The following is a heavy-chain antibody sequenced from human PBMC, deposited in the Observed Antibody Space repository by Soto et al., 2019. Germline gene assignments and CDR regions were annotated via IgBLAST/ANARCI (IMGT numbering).Heavy chain of an antibody. CDR2: ISAYNGNT. J-gene: IGHJ6*02. CDR3: ARPLDYYYYAMDA. V-gene: IGHV1-18*01. CDR1: GYTFSSFG. Sequence: GASVKVFCKASGYTFSSFGIIWVRQAPGQGLEWMGWISAYNGNTNYAQKFQGRVTMTTDTSTSSAYMELRSLRSDDTAVYYCARPLDYYYYAMDAWGQGTTVTVSS.